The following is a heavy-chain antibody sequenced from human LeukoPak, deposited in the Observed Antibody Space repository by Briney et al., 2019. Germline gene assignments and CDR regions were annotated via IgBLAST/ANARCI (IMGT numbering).Heavy chain of an antibody. Sequence: QTGGSLRLSCAASGLTVSSNYMSWVRQAPGKGLEWVSVIYGGGSTYYADSVKGRFTISRDNSGNTLYLQINSLRAEDTAVYYCARESMPYGRSPPDIWGQGTMVIVSS. CDR1: GLTVSSNY. CDR2: IYGGGST. CDR3: ARESMPYGRSPPDI. V-gene: IGHV3-53*05. D-gene: IGHD3-10*01. J-gene: IGHJ3*02.